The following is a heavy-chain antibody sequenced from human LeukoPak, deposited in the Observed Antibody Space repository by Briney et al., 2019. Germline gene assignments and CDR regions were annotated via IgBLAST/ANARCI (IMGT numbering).Heavy chain of an antibody. CDR3: AREGRRAFMVRVGRGISFDY. V-gene: IGHV4-34*01. CDR1: GGSFSGYY. J-gene: IGHJ4*02. CDR2: INHSGST. Sequence: SETLSLTCAVYGGSFSGYYWSWIRQPPGKGLEWIGEINHSGSTNYNPSLKSRVTISVDTSKNQFSLKLSSVTAADTAVYYCAREGRRAFMVRVGRGISFDYWGQGTLVTVPS. D-gene: IGHD3-10*01.